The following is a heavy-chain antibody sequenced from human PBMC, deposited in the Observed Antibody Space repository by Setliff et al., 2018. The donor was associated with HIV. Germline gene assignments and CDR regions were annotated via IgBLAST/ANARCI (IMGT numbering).Heavy chain of an antibody. V-gene: IGHV1-8*02. Sequence: ASVKVSCKAAGGTFNNYVFSWVRKAPGRGLEWIGTIIPILDTTNYAQKFQGRVTMTRNTSISTAYMELSSLRSEDTAVYYCARAPYYYGSGSYDYYFDYWGQGTLVTVSS. D-gene: IGHD3-10*01. CDR2: IIPILDTT. J-gene: IGHJ4*02. CDR1: GGTFNNYV. CDR3: ARAPYYYGSGSYDYYFDY.